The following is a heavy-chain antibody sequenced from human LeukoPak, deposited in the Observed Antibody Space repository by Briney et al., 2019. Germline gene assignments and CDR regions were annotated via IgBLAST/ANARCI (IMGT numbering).Heavy chain of an antibody. CDR1: GVTFEDYA. Sequence: PGRSLRLSCAASGVTFEDYAMHWVRQAPGKGLEWVSGISWNSGSIGYADSVKGRFTISRDNAKNSLYLQMNSLRAEDMALYYCAKGTYYYDSSGYWRFDYWGQGTLVTVSS. V-gene: IGHV3-9*03. D-gene: IGHD3-22*01. CDR3: AKGTYYYDSSGYWRFDY. CDR2: ISWNSGSI. J-gene: IGHJ4*02.